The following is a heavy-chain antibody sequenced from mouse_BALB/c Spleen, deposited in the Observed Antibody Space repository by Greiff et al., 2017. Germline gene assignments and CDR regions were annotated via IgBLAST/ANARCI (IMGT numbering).Heavy chain of an antibody. CDR1: GFSLTSYG. D-gene: IGHD1-1*01. V-gene: IGHV2-4-1*01. CDR2: IWSGGST. J-gene: IGHJ4*01. Sequence: VQLVESGPGLVQPSQSLSITCTVSGFSLTSYGVHWVRQSPGKGLEWLGVIWSGGSTDYNAAFISRLSISKDNSKSQVFFKMNSLQADDTAIYYCATSITTVVAYYYAMDYGGQGTSVTVSS. CDR3: ATSITTVVAYYYAMDY.